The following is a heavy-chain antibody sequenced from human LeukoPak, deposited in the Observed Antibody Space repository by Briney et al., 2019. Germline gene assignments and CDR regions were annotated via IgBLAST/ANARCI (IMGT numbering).Heavy chain of an antibody. D-gene: IGHD2-2*01. Sequence: GGSLRLSCAASGFTFSRDSMNWVRQAPGKGLEWVSSISDSSFYIYYADSVEGRFTISRDNAKNSLYLQMNSLRAEDTGVYYCANHFACGSTSCPPFDYWGQGTLVTVSA. CDR1: GFTFSRDS. V-gene: IGHV3-21*01. CDR3: ANHFACGSTSCPPFDY. CDR2: ISDSSFYI. J-gene: IGHJ4*02.